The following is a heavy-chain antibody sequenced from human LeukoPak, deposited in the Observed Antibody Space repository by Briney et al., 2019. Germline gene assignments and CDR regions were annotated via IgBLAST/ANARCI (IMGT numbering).Heavy chain of an antibody. CDR1: GGSFSSYA. Sequence: GASAKVSCKASGGSFSSYAISWVRQAPGQGLEWMGRIIPVFGTANYAQKFQERVTITADTVSNTAYLEVTSLTSDDTALYFCAKQGAARQDYYMDVWGNGTTVTVSS. CDR3: AKQGAARQDYYMDV. D-gene: IGHD5-18*01. CDR2: IIPVFGTA. J-gene: IGHJ6*03. V-gene: IGHV1-69*06.